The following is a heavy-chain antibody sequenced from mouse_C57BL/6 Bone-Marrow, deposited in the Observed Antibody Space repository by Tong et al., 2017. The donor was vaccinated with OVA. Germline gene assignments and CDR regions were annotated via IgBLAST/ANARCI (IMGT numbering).Heavy chain of an antibody. CDR3: ARRGYYGSRRWYFDV. J-gene: IGHJ1*03. V-gene: IGHV5-17*01. CDR1: GFTFSDYG. CDR2: ISSGSSTI. Sequence: EVQLQESGGDLVKPGGSLKLSCAASGFTFSDYGMHWVRQAPEKGLEWVAYISSGSSTIYYADTVKGRFTISRDNAKNTLFLQMTSLRSEDTALYYCARRGYYGSRRWYFDVWGTGTTVTVSS. D-gene: IGHD1-1*01.